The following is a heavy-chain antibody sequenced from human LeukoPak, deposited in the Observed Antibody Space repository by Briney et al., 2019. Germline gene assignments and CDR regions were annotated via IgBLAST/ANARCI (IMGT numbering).Heavy chain of an antibody. Sequence: SETLSLTCTVSGGSISSYYWSWIRQPPGKGLEWIGEINHSGSTNYNPSLKSRVTISVDTSKNQFSLKLSSVTAADTAVYYCARGPRGSYRHYWGQGTLVTVSS. CDR2: INHSGST. D-gene: IGHD1-26*01. CDR1: GGSISSYY. J-gene: IGHJ4*02. CDR3: ARGPRGSYRHY. V-gene: IGHV4-34*01.